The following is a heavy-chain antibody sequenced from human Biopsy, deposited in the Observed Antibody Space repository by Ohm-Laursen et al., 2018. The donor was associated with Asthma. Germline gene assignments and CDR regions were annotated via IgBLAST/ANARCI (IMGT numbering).Heavy chain of an antibody. V-gene: IGHV4-39*01. D-gene: IGHD3-22*01. CDR2: MYHSGSP. CDR1: GGSITSSSYY. Sequence: GTLSRTCTVSGGSITSSSYYWGWIRQPPGKGMEWIGSMYHSGSPYYHPSLKSRATISVDTSKNQLSLKMSSVTAADTAVYFCVRHQYSSSWSTFDYWGQGALVTVSS. J-gene: IGHJ4*02. CDR3: VRHQYSSSWSTFDY.